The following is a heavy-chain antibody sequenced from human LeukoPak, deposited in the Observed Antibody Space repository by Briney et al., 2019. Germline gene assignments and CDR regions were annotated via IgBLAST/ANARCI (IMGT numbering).Heavy chain of an antibody. D-gene: IGHD3-3*01. V-gene: IGHV4-59*12. CDR2: MYYSGTT. CDR3: ARVGFWSGSYTGYFDY. Sequence: SETLSLTCTVSRGSIIGCYWTWIRQPPGKGLQWIGYMYYSGTTKYNPSLKSRVTTSMDTSKNQFSLKVNSVTAADTAVYYCARVGFWSGSYTGYFDYWGQGALVTVSS. J-gene: IGHJ4*02. CDR1: RGSIIGCY.